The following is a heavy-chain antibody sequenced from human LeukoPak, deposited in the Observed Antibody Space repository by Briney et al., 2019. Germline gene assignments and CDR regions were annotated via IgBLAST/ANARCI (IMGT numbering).Heavy chain of an antibody. CDR1: GFTFSSYA. Sequence: GGSLRLSCAASGFTFSSYAMPWVRQAPGKGLEWVAVISYDGSNKYYADSVKGRFTISRDNSKNTLYLQMNSLRAEDTAVYYCARAKYYDSSGLDYWGQGTLVTVSS. J-gene: IGHJ4*02. CDR2: ISYDGSNK. V-gene: IGHV3-30-3*01. D-gene: IGHD3-22*01. CDR3: ARAKYYDSSGLDY.